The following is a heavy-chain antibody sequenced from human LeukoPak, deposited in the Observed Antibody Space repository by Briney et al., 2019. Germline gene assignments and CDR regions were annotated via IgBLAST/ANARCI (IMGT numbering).Heavy chain of an antibody. CDR2: IDSSGNT. V-gene: IGHV3-53*01. CDR3: ARDPVVASPGPFYYHYMDV. CDR1: GFAVSSSY. J-gene: IGHJ6*03. Sequence: PGGSLRLSCAASGFAVSSSYMSWVRQRPGKGLEWLSLIDSSGNTFYADSVKGRFAISRDYLKNTLFLQMNSLRAEDTALYYCARDPVVASPGPFYYHYMDVWGKGTTVTVSS. D-gene: IGHD6-13*01.